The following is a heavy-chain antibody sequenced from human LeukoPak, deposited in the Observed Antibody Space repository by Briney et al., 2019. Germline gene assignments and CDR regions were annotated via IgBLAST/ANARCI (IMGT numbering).Heavy chain of an antibody. D-gene: IGHD2-2*01. CDR1: GYTFTDYY. CDR3: ARAGGYCGSTSCYSGYYYYFMDV. CDR2: INPKSGVT. J-gene: IGHJ6*03. V-gene: IGHV1-2*02. Sequence: ASVKVSCKASGYTFTDYYLHWVRQAPGQGLEWMGWINPKSGVTDSKMKFQGRVTLTRDISITTAYMELISLTSDDAAVYYCARAGGYCGSTSCYSGYYYYFMDVWGKGTTVTVSS.